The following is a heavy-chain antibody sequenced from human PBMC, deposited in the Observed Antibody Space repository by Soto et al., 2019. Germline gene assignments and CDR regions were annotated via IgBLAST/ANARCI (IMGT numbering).Heavy chain of an antibody. CDR3: ARDRDYGEGNWFDP. CDR1: GFTFSSYE. V-gene: IGHV3-48*03. D-gene: IGHD4-17*01. Sequence: PGGTLRLSCAASGFTFSSYEMNWVRQAPGKGLERVSYISSSGSTIYYADSVKGRFTISRDNAKNSLYLQMNSLRAEETAVYYCARDRDYGEGNWFDPLGQGTLVTVSS. J-gene: IGHJ5*01. CDR2: ISSSGSTI.